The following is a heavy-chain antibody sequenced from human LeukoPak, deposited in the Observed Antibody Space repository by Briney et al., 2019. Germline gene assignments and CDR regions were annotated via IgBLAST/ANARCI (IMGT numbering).Heavy chain of an antibody. V-gene: IGHV4-39*01. D-gene: IGHD6-19*01. CDR2: IYYSGST. J-gene: IGHJ3*02. Sequence: PSETLSLTCTVSGGSISSSIYYSGWIRQPPGKGLEWIGRIYYSGSTYYNPSLKGRVTISVDTSKNQFSLKLSSVTAADTAVYYCASPSSGWSPVTAFDIWGQGTMVTVSS. CDR3: ASPSSGWSPVTAFDI. CDR1: GGSISSSIYY.